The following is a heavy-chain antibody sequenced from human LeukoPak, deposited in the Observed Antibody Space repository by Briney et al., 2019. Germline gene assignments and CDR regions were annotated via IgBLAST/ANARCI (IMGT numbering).Heavy chain of an antibody. Sequence: SETLSLTCTVSGGSISSGSYYWSWIRQPAGKGLEWIGRIYTSGSTNYNPSLKSRVTISVDTSKNQFSLKLSSVTAADTAVYYCAREDPYYDILTGHPFDYWGQGTLVTVSS. CDR2: IYTSGST. CDR1: GGSISSGSYY. D-gene: IGHD3-9*01. J-gene: IGHJ4*02. V-gene: IGHV4-61*02. CDR3: AREDPYYDILTGHPFDY.